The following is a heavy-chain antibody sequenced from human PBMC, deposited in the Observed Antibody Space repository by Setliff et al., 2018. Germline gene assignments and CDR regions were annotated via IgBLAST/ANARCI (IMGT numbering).Heavy chain of an antibody. D-gene: IGHD2-15*01. Sequence: ASVKVSCKASGDSFSNYAISWVRQAPGQGLEWMGGLIPMFGTPGYAQKFQDRVTITTDVSTSTAYMELNSLTSEDTAVYYCARSPALLGIVYLDPWGQGTRVTVSS. CDR1: GDSFSNYA. CDR2: LIPMFGTP. J-gene: IGHJ5*02. V-gene: IGHV1-69*05. CDR3: ARSPALLGIVYLDP.